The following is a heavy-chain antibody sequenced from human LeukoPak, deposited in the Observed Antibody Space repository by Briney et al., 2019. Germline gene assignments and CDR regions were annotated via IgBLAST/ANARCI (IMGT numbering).Heavy chain of an antibody. V-gene: IGHV3-30-3*01. J-gene: IGHJ5*02. Sequence: PGGSLRLSCAASGFTFSSYAMHWVRQAPGKGLEWVAVISYDGSNKYYADSVKGRFTISRDNSKNTLYLQMNSLRAEDTAVYYCARDWQDYDILTGYFNWFDPWGQGTLVTVSS. CDR1: GFTFSSYA. D-gene: IGHD3-9*01. CDR3: ARDWQDYDILTGYFNWFDP. CDR2: ISYDGSNK.